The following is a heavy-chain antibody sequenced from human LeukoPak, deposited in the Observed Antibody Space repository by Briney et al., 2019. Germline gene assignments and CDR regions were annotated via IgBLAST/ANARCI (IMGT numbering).Heavy chain of an antibody. Sequence: PGGSLRLSCTVSGFTFSGSSMHWLRQAPGQGLEWVATISNDGNSEYYRDSVKGRFAVSRVNSKNTLYLQMQSLRHEDTAVYFCARPGDSPFDHWGQGTLVTVSS. CDR3: ARPGDSPFDH. V-gene: IGHV3-30*09. D-gene: IGHD5-18*01. CDR2: ISNDGNSE. J-gene: IGHJ4*02. CDR1: GFTFSGSS.